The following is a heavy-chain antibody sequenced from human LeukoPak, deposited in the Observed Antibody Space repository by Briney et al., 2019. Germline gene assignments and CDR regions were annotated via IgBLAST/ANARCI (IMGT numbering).Heavy chain of an antibody. CDR2: ISSSSSYI. CDR3: TRYYGSGSPPFDY. J-gene: IGHJ4*02. V-gene: IGHV3-21*01. CDR1: GFTFSSYS. Sequence: GGSLRLSCAASGFTFSSYSKNWVRQAPGKWLEWVSSISSSSSYIYYADSVKGRFTISRDNAKNSLYLQMNSLRAEDTAVYYCTRYYGSGSPPFDYWGQGTLVTVSS. D-gene: IGHD3-10*01.